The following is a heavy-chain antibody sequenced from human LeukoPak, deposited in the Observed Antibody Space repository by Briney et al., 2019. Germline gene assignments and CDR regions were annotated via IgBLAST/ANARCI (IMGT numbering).Heavy chain of an antibody. CDR2: IGINTL. D-gene: IGHD1-26*01. CDR1: GFIFSAYE. CDR3: ARDLTVGPTTDYFDY. J-gene: IGHJ4*02. V-gene: IGHV3-48*03. Sequence: GGSLRLSCTASGFIFSAYEMIWVRQAPGKGLECISYIGINTLYYADSVKGRFTSSRDNTKNSLYLQMNSLRAEDTAVYYCARDLTVGPTTDYFDYWGQGTLVTVSS.